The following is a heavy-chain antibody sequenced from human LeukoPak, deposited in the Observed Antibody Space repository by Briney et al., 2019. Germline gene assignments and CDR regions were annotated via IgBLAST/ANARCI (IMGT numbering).Heavy chain of an antibody. J-gene: IGHJ2*01. CDR1: TFTXYX. CDR3: AREKFRYFDL. Sequence: TFTXYXXXXVXQXXXQGXXXMGCINPISGCTNYAQKFQGRVTMTRDTSISTAYMELSRLRSDDTAVYYCAREKFRYFDLWGRGTLVTVSS. CDR2: INPISGCT. V-gene: IGHV1-2*02.